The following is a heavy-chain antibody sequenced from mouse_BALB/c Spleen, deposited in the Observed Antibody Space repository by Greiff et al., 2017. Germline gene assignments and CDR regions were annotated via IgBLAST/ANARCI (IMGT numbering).Heavy chain of an antibody. V-gene: IGHV14-4*02. D-gene: IGHD2-1*01. J-gene: IGHJ3*01. Sequence: DVQLQESGAELVRSGASVKLSCTASGFNIKDYYMHWVKQRPEQGLEWIGWIDPENGDTEYAPKFQGKATMTADTSSNTAYLQLSSLTSEDTAVYYCNAFYYGNYVGFAYWGQGTLVTVSA. CDR3: NAFYYGNYVGFAY. CDR1: GFNIKDYY. CDR2: IDPENGDT.